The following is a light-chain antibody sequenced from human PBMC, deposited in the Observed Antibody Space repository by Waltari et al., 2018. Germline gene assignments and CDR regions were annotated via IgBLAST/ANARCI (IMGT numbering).Light chain of an antibody. V-gene: IGKV3-11*01. J-gene: IGKJ4*01. CDR3: QQRSNCPPGLT. CDR2: DAS. Sequence: EIVLTQSPATLSLSPGERATRSCRTSQSVSSYLAWYQQKPGQAPRLRIYDASNRATGIPARFSGSGSGTDFTLTISSLEPEDFAVYYCQQRSNCPPGLTFGGGTKVEIK. CDR1: QSVSSY.